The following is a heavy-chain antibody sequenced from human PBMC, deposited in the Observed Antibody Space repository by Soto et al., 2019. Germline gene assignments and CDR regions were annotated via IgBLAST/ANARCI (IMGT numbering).Heavy chain of an antibody. CDR2: INHSGST. D-gene: IGHD2-2*01. V-gene: IGHV4-34*01. CDR3: ARGRGGYCSSTSCKGGSNWLDP. Sequence: SETLSLTCAVYGGSFSGYYWSWIRQPPGKGLEWIGEINHSGSTNYNPSLKSRVTISVDTSKNQFSLKLSSVTAADTAVYYCARGRGGYCSSTSCKGGSNWLDPWGEGTLVTVYS. J-gene: IGHJ5*02. CDR1: GGSFSGYY.